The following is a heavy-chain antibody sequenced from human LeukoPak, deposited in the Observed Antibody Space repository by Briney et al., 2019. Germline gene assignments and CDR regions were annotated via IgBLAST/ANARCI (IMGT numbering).Heavy chain of an antibody. V-gene: IGHV4-34*01. CDR1: GESFSNYY. D-gene: IGHD6-13*01. CDR2: INHSGST. CDR3: ASLRNPGYSSSWTPFDY. J-gene: IGHJ4*02. Sequence: SETLSLTCAVYGESFSNYYWSWIRQPPGKGLEWIGEINHSGSTNYNPSLKSRVTISVDTSKNQFSLKLSSVTAADTAVYYCASLRNPGYSSSWTPFDYWGQGTLVTISS.